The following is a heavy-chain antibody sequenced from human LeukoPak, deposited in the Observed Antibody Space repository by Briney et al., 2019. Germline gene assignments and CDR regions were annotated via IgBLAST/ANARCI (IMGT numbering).Heavy chain of an antibody. CDR1: GGSISSAGYY. Sequence: SETLSLTCSVSGGSISSAGYYWSWIRQSAGKGLEWIGRIYTSGGTNYQPSLKSRAPLSVATSKNKFSLKLSSVTSAGAAGCFWAPEGYCRGGSCHYYFDSWGQGTLVTVSS. D-gene: IGHD2-15*01. CDR3: APEGYCRGGSCHYYFDS. J-gene: IGHJ4*02. CDR2: IYTSGGT. V-gene: IGHV4-61*02.